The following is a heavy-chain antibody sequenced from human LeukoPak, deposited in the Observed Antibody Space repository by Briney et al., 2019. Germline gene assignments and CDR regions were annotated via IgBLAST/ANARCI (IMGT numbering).Heavy chain of an antibody. V-gene: IGHV3-30*02. D-gene: IGHD1-14*01. CDR1: GFTFSSYG. Sequence: GGSLRLSCAASGFTFSSYGMHWVRQAPGKGLEWVAFIRYDGSNKYYADSVKGRFTISRDNSKNTLHLQVNSLRAEDTAVYYCARYVRKYNWFDPWGQGTLVTVSS. CDR2: IRYDGSNK. J-gene: IGHJ5*02. CDR3: ARYVRKYNWFDP.